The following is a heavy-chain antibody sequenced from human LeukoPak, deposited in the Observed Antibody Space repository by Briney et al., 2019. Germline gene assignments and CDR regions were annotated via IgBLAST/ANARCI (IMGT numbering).Heavy chain of an antibody. D-gene: IGHD6-13*01. V-gene: IGHV3-9*01. CDR1: GFTFDDYA. Sequence: PGGSLRLSCAASGFTFDDYAMHWVRQAPGKGLEWVSGISWNSGSIGYADSVKGRFTISRDNAKNSLYLQMNSLRAKDTALYYCAKGDLSIAAAGSFDYWGQGTLVTVSS. J-gene: IGHJ4*02. CDR3: AKGDLSIAAAGSFDY. CDR2: ISWNSGSI.